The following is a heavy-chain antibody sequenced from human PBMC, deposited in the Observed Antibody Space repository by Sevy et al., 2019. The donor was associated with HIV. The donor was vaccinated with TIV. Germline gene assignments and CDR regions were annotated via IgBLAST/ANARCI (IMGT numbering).Heavy chain of an antibody. Sequence: GGSLRLSCAASGFTFSNYAMHWVRQAPGKGLEWVAVISYDVTSQYYADSVKGRFTVSRDISKDTLFLQMDSLRAEDTAVYYCARDFAAAGTYYFDSWGQGTLVTVSS. D-gene: IGHD6-13*01. CDR3: ARDFAAAGTYYFDS. CDR2: ISYDVTSQ. V-gene: IGHV3-30-3*01. J-gene: IGHJ4*02. CDR1: GFTFSNYA.